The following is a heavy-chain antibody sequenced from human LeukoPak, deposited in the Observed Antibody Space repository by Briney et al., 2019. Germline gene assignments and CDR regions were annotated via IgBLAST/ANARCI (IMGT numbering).Heavy chain of an antibody. D-gene: IGHD6-13*01. V-gene: IGHV3-74*01. CDR3: ARDEVEQQLGLIDY. CDR1: GFTFSSYW. CDR2: INTDGSST. Sequence: TGGSLRLSCAASGFTFSSYWMHWVRQAPGKGLVWVSRINTDGSSTNYADSVKGRFSISRDNSKNTLYLQMNSLRAEDTAVYYCARDEVEQQLGLIDYWGQGTLVTVSS. J-gene: IGHJ4*02.